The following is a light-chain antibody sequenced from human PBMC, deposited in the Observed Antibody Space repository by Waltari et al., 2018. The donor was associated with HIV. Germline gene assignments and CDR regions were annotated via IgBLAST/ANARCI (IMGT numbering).Light chain of an antibody. J-gene: IGKJ1*01. CDR2: CAS. CDR1: QCGWYSANIKSY. Sequence: IELSQPPDSLAVSLLQRATLPCPSGQCGWYSANIKSYLAWYQQKPRQPPRLLIYCASTRDSGIPDRFSGSGSGTEFTLTISSLQAEDVAVYYCQQYYSVPPAFGRGTKVEIK. V-gene: IGKV4-1*01. CDR3: QQYYSVPPA.